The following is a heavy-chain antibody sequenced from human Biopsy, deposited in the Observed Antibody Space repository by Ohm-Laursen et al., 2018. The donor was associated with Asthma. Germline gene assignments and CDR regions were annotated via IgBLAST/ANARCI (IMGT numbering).Heavy chain of an antibody. J-gene: IGHJ6*02. Sequence: LRLSCAASGFTFGDYWMSWVRQVPGKGLEWIGETNERGVTNNNPSLKSRVIISIDTYWNRVSLKLTSVTAADTAVYYCARGPELDVWGQGTTVTVSS. CDR3: ARGPELDV. CDR2: TNERGVT. CDR1: GFTFGDYW. V-gene: IGHV4-34*01.